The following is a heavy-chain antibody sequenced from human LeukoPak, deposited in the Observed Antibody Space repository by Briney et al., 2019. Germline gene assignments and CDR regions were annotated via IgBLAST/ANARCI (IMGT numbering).Heavy chain of an antibody. V-gene: IGHV3-21*01. J-gene: IGHJ4*02. CDR2: ISSSSSYI. CDR1: GFTFSSYS. CDR3: ARDLGNSGYGCDY. Sequence: GGSLRLSCAASGFTFSSYSMNWVRQAPGKGLEWVSSISSSSSYIYYADSVKGRFTISRDDDKNSLYLHMNSLRAEDTAVYYCARDLGNSGYGCDYWGQGTLVTVSS. D-gene: IGHD5-12*01.